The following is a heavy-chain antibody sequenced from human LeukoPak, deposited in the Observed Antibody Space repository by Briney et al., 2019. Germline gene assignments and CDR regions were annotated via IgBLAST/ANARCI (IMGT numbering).Heavy chain of an antibody. Sequence: ASVQVSCQASGGTFSSYAISWVRQAPGQGLEWMGGIIPIFGTANYAQKFQGRVTITADESTSTAYMELSSLRSEDTAVYYCARARLAAADRAFDIWGQGTMVTVSS. D-gene: IGHD6-13*01. CDR1: GGTFSSYA. CDR2: IIPIFGTA. CDR3: ARARLAAADRAFDI. J-gene: IGHJ3*02. V-gene: IGHV1-69*01.